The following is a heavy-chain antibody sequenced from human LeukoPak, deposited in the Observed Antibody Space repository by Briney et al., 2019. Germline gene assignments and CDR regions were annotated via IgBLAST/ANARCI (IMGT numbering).Heavy chain of an antibody. J-gene: IGHJ4*02. D-gene: IGHD3-22*01. V-gene: IGHV3-23*01. CDR1: GFTFSSCA. CDR3: AKGSYYYDSSGPMPLDY. Sequence: PGGSLRLSCAASGFTFSSCAMSWVRQAPGKGLEWVSAISGSGGSTYYADSVKGRFTISRDNSKNTLYLQMNSLRAEDTAVYYCAKGSYYYDSSGPMPLDYWGQGTLVTVSS. CDR2: ISGSGGST.